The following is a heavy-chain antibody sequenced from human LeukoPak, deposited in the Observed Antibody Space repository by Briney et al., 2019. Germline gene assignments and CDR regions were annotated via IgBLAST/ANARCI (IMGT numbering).Heavy chain of an antibody. Sequence: ASVKVSCKASGYTFTGYYMHWVRQAPGQGLEWMGWINPNSGGTNYAQKFQGRVTMTRDTSISTAYMELSRLRSDDTAVYYCARDRADFWSGSDYWGQGTLVTVSS. CDR3: ARDRADFWSGSDY. V-gene: IGHV1-2*02. CDR2: INPNSGGT. CDR1: GYTFTGYY. D-gene: IGHD3-3*01. J-gene: IGHJ4*02.